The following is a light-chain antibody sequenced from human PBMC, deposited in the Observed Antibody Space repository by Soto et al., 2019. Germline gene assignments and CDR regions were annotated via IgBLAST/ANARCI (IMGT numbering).Light chain of an antibody. Sequence: DIQLTQSPSSLSASVGDRVTITCQASQDISDYLNWYQQKPGKAPKLLIYDTSNLQTGVPSRFSGSGSGTDFTFTISTLQPEDLPTYYFQQYDNLPLTFGPGTKVEIK. CDR3: QQYDNLPLT. CDR1: QDISDY. J-gene: IGKJ3*01. CDR2: DTS. V-gene: IGKV1-33*01.